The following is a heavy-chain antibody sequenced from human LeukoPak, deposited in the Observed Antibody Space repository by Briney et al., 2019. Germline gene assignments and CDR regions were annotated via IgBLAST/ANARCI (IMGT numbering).Heavy chain of an antibody. CDR1: GYSFTNYW. CDR3: ARRPMPSAGYYFDY. CDR2: IYPGDSDT. D-gene: IGHD6-13*01. V-gene: IGHV5-51*01. J-gene: IGHJ4*02. Sequence: GESLKISCKGSGYSFTNYWIGWVRQMPGKGLEWMGIIYPGDSDTRYSPSFHGQVTISVDKSISTAYLQWSSLKASDTAMYYCARRPMPSAGYYFDYWGQGTLVTVSS.